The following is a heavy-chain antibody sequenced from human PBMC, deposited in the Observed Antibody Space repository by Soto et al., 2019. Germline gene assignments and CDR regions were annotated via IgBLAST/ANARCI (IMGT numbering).Heavy chain of an antibody. CDR2: ISGSGVNT. Sequence: GGSLRLSCAASGFIFSNYAMSWVRQAPGKGPEWVSSISGSGVNTFYADSVKGRFTISRDNSKNMLYLQMSSLRAEDTALYYCAKVFFQEWDEDYRDVMAFWSQGTTVPGS. CDR1: GFIFSNYA. CDR3: AKVFFQEWDEDYRDVMAF. J-gene: IGHJ6*02. D-gene: IGHD3-16*01. V-gene: IGHV3-23*01.